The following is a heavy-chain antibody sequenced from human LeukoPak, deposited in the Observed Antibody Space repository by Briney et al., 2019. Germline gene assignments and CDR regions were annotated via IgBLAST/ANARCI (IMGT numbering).Heavy chain of an antibody. CDR2: SSRGGKTT. CDR1: GFTLTDYY. Sequence: DPGGSLRLSCAASGFTLTDYYMAWIRQAPGKGLEWLSYSSRGGKTTFYADSVKGRFTISRDNAKNSLSLEMSSLRVEDTATYYCAGSEFWKGGYLESWGQGTLVSVSS. J-gene: IGHJ4*02. CDR3: AGSEFWKGGYLES. D-gene: IGHD3-3*01. V-gene: IGHV3-11*01.